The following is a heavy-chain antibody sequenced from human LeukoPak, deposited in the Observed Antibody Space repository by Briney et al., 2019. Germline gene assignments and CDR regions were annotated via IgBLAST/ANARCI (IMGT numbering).Heavy chain of an antibody. CDR2: IRYDGSNK. D-gene: IGHD2-2*01. Sequence: GGSLRLSCAASGFTFSSYGMHWVCQAPGKGLEWVAFIRYDGSNKYYADSVKGRFTISRDNSKNTLYLQMNSLRAEDTAVYYCATGYCSSTSCSDTFDYWGQGTLVTVSS. J-gene: IGHJ4*02. V-gene: IGHV3-30*02. CDR3: ATGYCSSTSCSDTFDY. CDR1: GFTFSSYG.